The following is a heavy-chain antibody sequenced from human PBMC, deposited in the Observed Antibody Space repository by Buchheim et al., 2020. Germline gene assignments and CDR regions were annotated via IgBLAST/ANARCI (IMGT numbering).Heavy chain of an antibody. CDR2: ISYDGSEK. D-gene: IGHD4-11*01. V-gene: IGHV3-30*18. J-gene: IGHJ6*02. Sequence: QVQLVESGGGVVQPGRSLRLSCATSGFSFDGYGVHWVRQAPGKGLEWVALISYDGSEKYYADSVKGRFTISRDNSKNTLYLQMNSLRAEDTAVYYCAKVRSTVTFHYYGMDVWGQGTT. CDR3: AKVRSTVTFHYYGMDV. CDR1: GFSFDGYG.